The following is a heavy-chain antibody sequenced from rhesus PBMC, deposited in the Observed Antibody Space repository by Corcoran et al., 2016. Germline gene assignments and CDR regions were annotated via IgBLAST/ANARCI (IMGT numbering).Heavy chain of an antibody. J-gene: IGHJ4*01. Sequence: QVQLQESGPGLVKPSETLSLTCTVSGGSISGSYYWSWIPQPPGKGLEWIGGIYGNSASTYYNPSLKSRVTISKDTSKNQFSLKLSSVTAADTAVYYCARGWRLEHYFDYWGQGVLVTVSS. D-gene: IGHD6-31*01. CDR2: IYGNSAST. V-gene: IGHV4-143*01. CDR3: ARGWRLEHYFDY. CDR1: GGSISGSYY.